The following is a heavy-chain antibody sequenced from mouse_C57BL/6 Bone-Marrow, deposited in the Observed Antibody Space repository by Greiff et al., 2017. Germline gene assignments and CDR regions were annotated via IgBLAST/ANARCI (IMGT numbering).Heavy chain of an antibody. J-gene: IGHJ2*01. D-gene: IGHD2-3*01. Sequence: VQLQQSGAELVKPGASVKLSCTASGFNINAYYMHWVKQRTEQGLEWIGRIDPDDGETNYAPKFQGKATITADTSSNTAYLQLSSLTSEDTAVYYCARRDGTYYFDYWGQGTTLTVSS. V-gene: IGHV14-2*01. CDR2: IDPDDGET. CDR1: GFNINAYY. CDR3: ARRDGTYYFDY.